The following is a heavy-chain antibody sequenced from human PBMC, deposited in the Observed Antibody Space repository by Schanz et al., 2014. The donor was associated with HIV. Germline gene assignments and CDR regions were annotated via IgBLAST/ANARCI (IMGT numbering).Heavy chain of an antibody. CDR2: IYHTGGA. D-gene: IGHD1-26*01. CDR3: ARGPSGGLTPSRGMDV. CDR1: GGSLSSGGSYS. V-gene: IGHV4-30-2*01. Sequence: QLQLQESGSGLVKPSQTLSLTCAVSGGSLSSGGSYSWSWVRKPPGKGLEWIGHIYHTGGASYTPSLKSRVPMSVEKSKTQFSLKLTSVTAADTAVYYCARGPSGGLTPSRGMDVWGQGTTVTVSS. J-gene: IGHJ6*02.